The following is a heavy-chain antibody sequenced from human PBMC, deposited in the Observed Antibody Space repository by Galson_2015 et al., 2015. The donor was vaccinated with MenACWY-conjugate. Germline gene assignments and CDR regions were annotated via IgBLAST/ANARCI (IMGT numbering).Heavy chain of an antibody. Sequence: QSGAEVKKPGESLKISCKGSGYSFTSYWIGWVRQMPGKGLEWMGIIYPGDSDTRYSPSFQGQVTISADKSISTAYLQWSSLKASDTAMYYCATKVEMATIFPYYFDYWGQGTLVTVSS. V-gene: IGHV5-51*01. CDR3: ATKVEMATIFPYYFDY. CDR1: GYSFTSYW. CDR2: IYPGDSDT. J-gene: IGHJ4*02. D-gene: IGHD5-24*01.